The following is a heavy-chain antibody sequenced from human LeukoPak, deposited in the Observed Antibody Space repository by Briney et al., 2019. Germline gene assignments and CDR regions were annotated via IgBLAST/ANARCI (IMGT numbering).Heavy chain of an antibody. CDR2: MNPNSGNT. D-gene: IGHD3-10*01. CDR3: ARAITMVRGVPMGY. V-gene: IGHV1-8*03. Sequence: GASVKVSCKASGYTFTSYDISWVRQATGQGLEWMGWMNPNSGNTGYAQKFQGRVTITRNTSISTAYMELSSLRSEDTAVYYCARAITMVRGVPMGYWGQGTLVTVSS. CDR1: GYTFTSYD. J-gene: IGHJ4*02.